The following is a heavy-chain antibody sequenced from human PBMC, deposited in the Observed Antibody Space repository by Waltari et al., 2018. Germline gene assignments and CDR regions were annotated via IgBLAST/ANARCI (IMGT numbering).Heavy chain of an antibody. D-gene: IGHD6-19*01. CDR3: ARQDISVRSCPDY. V-gene: IGHV3-7*01. J-gene: IGHJ4*02. CDR1: GFSFSSHY. Sequence: EVQLVESGGGLVQPGGSLRLACVASGFSFSSHYMTWLRQAPGKGLEWVANIWPDGSDRNHVDSVKGRFTISRNNAQNTLYLQMNSLRAEDTAVYYCARQDISVRSCPDYWGQGTLVTVSS. CDR2: IWPDGSDR.